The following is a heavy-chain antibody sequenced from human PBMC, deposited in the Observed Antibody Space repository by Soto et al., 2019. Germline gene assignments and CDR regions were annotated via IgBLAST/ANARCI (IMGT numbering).Heavy chain of an antibody. CDR3: AKSLYYYDSSPLDH. CDR2: TNSDGTDS. CDR1: GFDFEDYA. D-gene: IGHD3-22*01. Sequence: PGGSLSLSCAAAGFDFEDYAMHWVRQVPGKGLEWVSLTNSDGTDSYYMDSVKGRFTISRDNAKSTLYLQMDRLRPEDTALYFCAKSLYYYDSSPLDHWGQGTLVTVSS. V-gene: IGHV3-43D*04. J-gene: IGHJ4*02.